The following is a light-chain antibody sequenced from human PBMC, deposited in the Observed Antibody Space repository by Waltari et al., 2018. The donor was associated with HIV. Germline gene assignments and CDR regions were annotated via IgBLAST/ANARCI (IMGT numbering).Light chain of an antibody. J-gene: IGLJ1*01. CDR3: GSAHCTGDHFVYV. V-gene: IGLV9-49*03. CDR2: VGTDGILK. Sequence: QPVLTQAPSASASLGASVTLTCTLSSGYDNSDVDWYQQRPGRGPRFVIRVGTDGILKSKGDDVPDCFSGSGSGLNRFLTINDLQPQDESDFYCGSAHCTGDHFVYVFGTGTNVIVL. CDR1: SGYDNSD.